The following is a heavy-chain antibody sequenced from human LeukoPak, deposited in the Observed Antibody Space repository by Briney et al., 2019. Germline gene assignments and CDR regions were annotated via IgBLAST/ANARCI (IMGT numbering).Heavy chain of an antibody. CDR1: GGTFSSYA. CDR2: IIPIFGTA. V-gene: IGHV1-69*13. D-gene: IGHD1-26*01. Sequence: SVKVSCKASGGTFSSYAISWVRQAPGQGLEWMGGIIPIFGTANYAQKFQGRVTITADESTSTAYMELSSLRSEDTAVYYCARGRYWGLREPYYYYYYYMDVWGKGTTVTVSS. CDR3: ARGRYWGLREPYYYYYYYMDV. J-gene: IGHJ6*03.